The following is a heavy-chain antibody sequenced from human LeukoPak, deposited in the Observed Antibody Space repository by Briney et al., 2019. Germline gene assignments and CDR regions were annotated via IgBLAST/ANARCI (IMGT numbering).Heavy chain of an antibody. CDR2: INSNGAVI. J-gene: IGHJ4*02. V-gene: IGHV3-48*01. CDR1: GFSFSDYG. CDR3: ARDPDGDYDFDY. D-gene: IGHD4-17*01. Sequence: GGSLRLSCAASGFSFSDYGRNWVRRAPGKGLEWLSHINSNGAVISYADSVKGRFTISRDTAKSSLYLQMNSLKIEDTAIYFCARDPDGDYDFDYWGQGTLVTVSS.